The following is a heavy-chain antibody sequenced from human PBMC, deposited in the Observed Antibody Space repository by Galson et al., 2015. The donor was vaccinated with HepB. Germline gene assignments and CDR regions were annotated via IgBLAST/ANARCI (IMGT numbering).Heavy chain of an antibody. V-gene: IGHV3-23*01. CDR1: GFTFSSYA. J-gene: IGHJ4*02. D-gene: IGHD4-17*01. CDR2: ISDGGGST. Sequence: SLRLSCAASGFTFSSYAMSWVRQAPGKGLEWVSTISDGGGSTYYADSVKGRFTISRDNSKTTLYLQMNSLRAEDTAIYYCAKAPAVTTWGFDYWGQGTLVTVSS. CDR3: AKAPAVTTWGFDY.